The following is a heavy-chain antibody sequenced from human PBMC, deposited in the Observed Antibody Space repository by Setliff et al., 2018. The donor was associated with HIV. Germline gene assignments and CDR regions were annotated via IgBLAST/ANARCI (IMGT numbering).Heavy chain of an antibody. CDR2: IYTSGST. V-gene: IGHV4-61*02. D-gene: IGHD5-12*01. Sequence: PSETLSLTCTVSGGSMSSGSYFWSWIRQPAGKGLEWIGRIYTSGSTDYNPSLKSRLTISVDTSKNQFSLKLSSVTAADTAVYYCARPSAGGGYNYWYFDLWGRGTLVTVSS. J-gene: IGHJ2*01. CDR1: GGSMSSGSYF. CDR3: ARPSAGGGYNYWYFDL.